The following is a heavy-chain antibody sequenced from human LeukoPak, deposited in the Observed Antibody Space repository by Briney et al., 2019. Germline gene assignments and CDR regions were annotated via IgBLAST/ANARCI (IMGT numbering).Heavy chain of an antibody. Sequence: SETLSLTCAVYGGSFSGYYWSWIRQPPGKGLEWIGYIYYSGSTNYNPSLKSRVTISVDTSKNQFSLKLSSVTAADTAVYYCARASGYSYGNFDYWGQGTLVTVSS. J-gene: IGHJ4*02. CDR2: IYYSGST. D-gene: IGHD5-18*01. V-gene: IGHV4-59*01. CDR1: GGSFSGYY. CDR3: ARASGYSYGNFDY.